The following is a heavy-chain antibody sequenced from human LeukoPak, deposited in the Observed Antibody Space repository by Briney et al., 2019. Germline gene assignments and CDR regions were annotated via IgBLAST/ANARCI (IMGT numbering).Heavy chain of an antibody. CDR3: ARGAVFGVVRRVQIIDY. CDR1: GGSFSGYY. J-gene: IGHJ4*02. Sequence: KPSETLSLTCAVYGGSFSGYYWSWIRQPPGKGLEWIGEINHSGSTNYNPSLKSRVTISVDTSKNQFSLKLSSVTAADTAVYYCARGAVFGVVRRVQIIDYWGQGTLVTVSS. D-gene: IGHD3-3*01. CDR2: INHSGST. V-gene: IGHV4-34*01.